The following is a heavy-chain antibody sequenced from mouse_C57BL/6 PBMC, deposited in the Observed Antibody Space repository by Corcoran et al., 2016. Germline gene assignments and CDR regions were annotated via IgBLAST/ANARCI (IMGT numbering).Heavy chain of an antibody. CDR3: ARRRDYGSSYYFDY. J-gene: IGHJ3*01. V-gene: IGHV1-80*01. D-gene: IGHD1-1*01. CDR2: IYPGDGDT. Sequence: QVQLQQSGAELVKPGASVKISCKASGYAFSSYWMNWVKQRPGKGLEWIGQIYPGDGDTNYNGKFKGKATLTADKSSSTAYMQLSSLTSEDSAVYFCARRRDYGSSYYFDYWGQGTLVTVSA. CDR1: GYAFSSYW.